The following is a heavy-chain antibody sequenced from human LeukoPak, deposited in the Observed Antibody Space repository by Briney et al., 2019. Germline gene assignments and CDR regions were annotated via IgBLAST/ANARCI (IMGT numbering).Heavy chain of an antibody. D-gene: IGHD3-3*01. CDR2: ISSNGGST. CDR3: ASERKSGRRIFDY. Sequence: WGSLRLSCAASGVTFSGYAMRWVRQAPGKGLEYVSAISSNGGSTYYANSVKGRFTISRDNSKNTLYLPMGSLRAEETAVYYCASERKSGRRIFDYWGQGTLVTVSS. CDR1: GVTFSGYA. V-gene: IGHV3-64*01. J-gene: IGHJ4*02.